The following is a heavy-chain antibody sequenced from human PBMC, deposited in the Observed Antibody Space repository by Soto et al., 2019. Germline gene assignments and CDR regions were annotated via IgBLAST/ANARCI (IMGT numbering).Heavy chain of an antibody. Sequence: SVKVSCKASGGTFSDYTINWVRQAPGQRLEWMGGIIPIFDTANYAEKFQGRVTITADESTSTSFMEVSRLRSEDAAVYYCARNGTLTGYSYGMDVWGQGTMVNVFS. CDR3: ARNGTLTGYSYGMDV. CDR1: GGTFSDYT. CDR2: IIPIFDTA. V-gene: IGHV1-69*13. D-gene: IGHD1-1*01. J-gene: IGHJ6*02.